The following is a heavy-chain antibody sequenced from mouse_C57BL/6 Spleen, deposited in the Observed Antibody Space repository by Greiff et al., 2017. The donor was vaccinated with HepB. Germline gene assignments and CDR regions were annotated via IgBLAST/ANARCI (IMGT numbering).Heavy chain of an antibody. CDR3: AKTDWETYYAKDY. Sequence: DVMLVESGGGLVKPGGSLKLSCAASGFTFSDYGMHWVRQAPEKGLEWVAYISSGSSTIYYADTVKGRFTISRDNAKNTLFLQMTSLRSEDTAMYYCAKTDWETYYAKDYWGQGTSVTVSS. V-gene: IGHV5-17*01. CDR2: ISSGSSTI. CDR1: GFTFSDYG. D-gene: IGHD4-1*01. J-gene: IGHJ4*01.